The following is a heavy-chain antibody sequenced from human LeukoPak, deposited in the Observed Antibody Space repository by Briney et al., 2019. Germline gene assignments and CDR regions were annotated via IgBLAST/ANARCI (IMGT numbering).Heavy chain of an antibody. D-gene: IGHD1-26*01. Sequence: SVKVSCKASGGTFSSYAISWVRQAPGQGLEWMGGIIPIFGTANYAQKFQGRVTITADKSTSTAYMELSSLRSEDTAVYYCARDGNSGSYDDYWGQGTLVTVSS. J-gene: IGHJ4*02. V-gene: IGHV1-69*06. CDR2: IIPIFGTA. CDR1: GGTFSSYA. CDR3: ARDGNSGSYDDY.